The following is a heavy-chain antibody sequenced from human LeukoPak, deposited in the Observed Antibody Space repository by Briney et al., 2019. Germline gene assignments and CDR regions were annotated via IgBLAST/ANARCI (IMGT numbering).Heavy chain of an antibody. CDR3: AKDPPECSSTSCYYFDY. CDR1: GFTFSSYG. Sequence: GGSLRLSCAASGFTFSSYGMPWVRQAPGKGLEWVAVISYDGSNKYYADSVKGRFTISRDNSKNTLYLQMNSLRAEDTAVYYCAKDPPECSSTSCYYFDYWGQGTLVTVSS. J-gene: IGHJ4*02. D-gene: IGHD2-2*01. V-gene: IGHV3-30*18. CDR2: ISYDGSNK.